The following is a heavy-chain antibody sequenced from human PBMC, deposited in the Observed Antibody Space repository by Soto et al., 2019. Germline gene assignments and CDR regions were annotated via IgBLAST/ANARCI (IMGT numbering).Heavy chain of an antibody. J-gene: IGHJ4*02. CDR2: ISAYNGNT. V-gene: IGHV1-18*01. CDR3: AGRRWEPDY. Sequence: QVQLVHSGAEVKKPGASVMLSCKTPGYTFTRYGISWVRQAPGQGLDWMGWISAYNGNTNNAQKLQGRVTITTDTPTSTACMVLRSLRADDTAVYYRAGRRWEPDYGGQGTLVTVSA. CDR1: GYTFTRYG. D-gene: IGHD1-26*01.